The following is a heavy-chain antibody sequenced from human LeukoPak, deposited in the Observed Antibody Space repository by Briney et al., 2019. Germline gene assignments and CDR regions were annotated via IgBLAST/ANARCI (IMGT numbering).Heavy chain of an antibody. CDR2: IRSKAYGVTT. Sequence: GGSLRLSCAASGFTFSDYYMSWVRQAPGKGLEWVGFIRSKAYGVTTEHAASVKGRFTISGDDSKSIAYLQMNSLKTEDTAVYYCSRADYYGSGSPISLDVWGKGTTVTVSS. V-gene: IGHV3-49*04. D-gene: IGHD3-10*01. CDR1: GFTFSDYY. J-gene: IGHJ6*04. CDR3: SRADYYGSGSPISLDV.